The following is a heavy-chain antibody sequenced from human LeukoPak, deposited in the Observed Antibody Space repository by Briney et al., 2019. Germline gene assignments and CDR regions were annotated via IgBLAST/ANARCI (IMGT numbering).Heavy chain of an antibody. CDR3: AKDGSNWDFDY. J-gene: IGHJ4*02. D-gene: IGHD4-11*01. CDR2: IRYGGRNK. CDR1: GFTFNSYG. Sequence: GGSLRLSCAASGFTFNSYGMHWVRQAPGKELEWVAFIRYGGRNKYYADSVKGRFTISRDNSENTLYLQMNSLRAEDTAVYYCAKDGSNWDFDYWGQGTLVTVSS. V-gene: IGHV3-30*02.